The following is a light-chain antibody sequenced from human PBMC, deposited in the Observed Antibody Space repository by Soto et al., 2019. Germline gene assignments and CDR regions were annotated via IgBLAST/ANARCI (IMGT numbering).Light chain of an antibody. CDR2: WAS. V-gene: IGKV4-1*01. J-gene: IGKJ4*01. CDR3: QQYYNIPT. Sequence: DIVLTQSPDSLAVSLGERANINCKSSHTVLFSSNNENYLAWYQQKPGQPPKLLIHWASSRESGVPDRFSGSGSGTDFTLTISSLQAEDVATYYCQQYYNIPTFGGGTKVEIK. CDR1: HTVLFSSNNENY.